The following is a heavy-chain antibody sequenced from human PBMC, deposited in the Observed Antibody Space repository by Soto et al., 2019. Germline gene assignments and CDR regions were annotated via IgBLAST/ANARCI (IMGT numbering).Heavy chain of an antibody. CDR2: IYHSGST. Sequence: SETLSLTCAVSGGSISSGGYSWIWIRQPPGKGLEWIGYIYHSGSTYYSPSLKSRVTISVDTSKNQFSLKLSSVTAADTAVYYCARERPVGCRLDPWGQGTLVTVS. D-gene: IGHD6-19*01. CDR3: ARERPVGCRLDP. CDR1: GGSISSGGYS. J-gene: IGHJ5*02. V-gene: IGHV4-30-2*05.